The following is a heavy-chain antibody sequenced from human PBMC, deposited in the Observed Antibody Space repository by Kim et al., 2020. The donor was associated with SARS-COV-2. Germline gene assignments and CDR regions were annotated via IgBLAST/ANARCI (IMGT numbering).Heavy chain of an antibody. D-gene: IGHD3-9*01. J-gene: IGHJ6*02. CDR3: ARHRSLLRYFDWLPFNGMDV. Sequence: SETLSLTCTVSGGSISSSSYYWGWIRQPPGKGLEWIGSIYYSGSTYYNPSLKSRVTISVDTSKNQFSLKLSSVTAADTAVYYCARHRSLLRYFDWLPFNGMDVWGQGTTVTVSS. V-gene: IGHV4-39*01. CDR2: IYYSGST. CDR1: GGSISSSSYY.